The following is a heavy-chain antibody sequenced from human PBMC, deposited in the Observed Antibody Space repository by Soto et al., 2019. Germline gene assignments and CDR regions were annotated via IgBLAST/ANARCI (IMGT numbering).Heavy chain of an antibody. J-gene: IGHJ6*02. Sequence: QMQLVQSGPEVKKPGTSVKVSCKASGFTFTSAAMPWVRQARGQRLGWIGWIVVNSGNTNYAQKYQERGTITRDMSTSTAYMELKRLSSEDTAVDYCAAAWHYGSGSYYAYYCGMDVWGQATTVTVSS. D-gene: IGHD3-10*01. CDR1: GFTFTSAA. V-gene: IGHV1-58*02. CDR2: IVVNSGNT. CDR3: AAAWHYGSGSYYAYYCGMDV.